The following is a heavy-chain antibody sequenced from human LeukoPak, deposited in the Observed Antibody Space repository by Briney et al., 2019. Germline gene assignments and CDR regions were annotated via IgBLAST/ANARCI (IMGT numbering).Heavy chain of an antibody. CDR3: ARGRGTVTGNYFDY. V-gene: IGHV3-74*01. Sequence: GGSLRLSCAASGFTFSSYWMHWVRQAPGKGLAWVSRINSDGSSTSYADSVKGRFTISRDNAKNTLYLQMNSLRAEDTAVYYCARGRGTVTGNYFDYWGQGTLVTVSS. CDR2: INSDGSST. J-gene: IGHJ4*02. D-gene: IGHD4-11*01. CDR1: GFTFSSYW.